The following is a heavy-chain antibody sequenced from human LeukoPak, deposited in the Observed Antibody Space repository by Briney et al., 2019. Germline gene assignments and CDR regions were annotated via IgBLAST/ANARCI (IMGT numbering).Heavy chain of an antibody. CDR1: GGSFSGYY. CDR3: ASRTSDAFDI. Sequence: SETLSLTCAVYGGSFSGYYWSWIRQPPGKGLEWIGEINHSGSTNYNPSLKSRVTISVDTSKNQFSLKLSSVTAADTAVYYCASRTSDAFDIWGQGTMVTVSS. D-gene: IGHD1-14*01. J-gene: IGHJ3*02. V-gene: IGHV4-34*01. CDR2: INHSGST.